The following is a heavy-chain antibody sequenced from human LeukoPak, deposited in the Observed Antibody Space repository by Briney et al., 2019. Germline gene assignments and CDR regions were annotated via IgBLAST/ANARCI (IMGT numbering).Heavy chain of an antibody. CDR1: GFTFSSYS. V-gene: IGHV3-21*01. D-gene: IGHD1-26*01. CDR3: ASFVGDYAFDI. CDR2: ISSSSYI. J-gene: IGHJ3*02. Sequence: PGGSLRLSCAASGFTFSSYSMNWVRQAPGKGLEWVSSISSSSYIYYADSVKGRFTISRDNAKNSLYLQMNSLRAEDTAVYYCASFVGDYAFDIWGQGTMVTVSS.